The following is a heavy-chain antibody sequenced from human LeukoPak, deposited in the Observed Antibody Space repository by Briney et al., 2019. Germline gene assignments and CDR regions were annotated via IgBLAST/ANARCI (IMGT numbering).Heavy chain of an antibody. CDR2: IVVGSGST. CDR1: GFTFTSSA. V-gene: IGHV1-58*02. J-gene: IGHJ4*02. D-gene: IGHD6-19*01. Sequence: GASVKVSCKASGFTFTSSAMQWVRQARGQRLEWIGWIVVGSGSTNYAQKFQERVTITRDMSTSTAYMELSSLRSEDTAVYYCAAIPGYSSGWYLPARDYWGQGTLVTVSS. CDR3: AAIPGYSSGWYLPARDY.